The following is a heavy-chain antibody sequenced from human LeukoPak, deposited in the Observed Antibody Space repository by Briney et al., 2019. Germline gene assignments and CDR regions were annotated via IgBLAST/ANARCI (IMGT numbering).Heavy chain of an antibody. Sequence: PGGSLRLSCAASGFSFISYGMHWVRQAPGKGLEWEGVISDDGRRKDYADSVKGLFTISTDNSKDTLYLQMNSLRAEDTAVYYCANRPSDYGDYVSYFDYWGQGTLVTVSS. CDR1: GFSFISYG. D-gene: IGHD4-17*01. V-gene: IGHV3-30*18. J-gene: IGHJ4*02. CDR2: ISDDGRRK. CDR3: ANRPSDYGDYVSYFDY.